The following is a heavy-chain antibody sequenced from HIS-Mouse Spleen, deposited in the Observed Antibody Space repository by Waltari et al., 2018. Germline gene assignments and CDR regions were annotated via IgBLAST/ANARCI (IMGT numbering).Heavy chain of an antibody. CDR1: GGSISSSSYY. CDR3: AREIPYSSSWYDWYFDL. D-gene: IGHD6-13*01. V-gene: IGHV4-39*07. J-gene: IGHJ2*01. Sequence: QLQLQESGPGLVKPSETLSLTCTVSGGSISSSSYYCGWIRQPPGKGLEWIRSIYYSGSTYYNPSLKSRVTISVDTSKNQFSLKLSSVTAADTAVYYCAREIPYSSSWYDWYFDLWGRGTLVTVSS. CDR2: IYYSGST.